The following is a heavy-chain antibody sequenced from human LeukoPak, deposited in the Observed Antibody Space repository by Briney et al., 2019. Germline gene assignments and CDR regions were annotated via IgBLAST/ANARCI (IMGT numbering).Heavy chain of an antibody. D-gene: IGHD5-24*01. CDR2: FSASDGSR. CDR3: ARDEVDGYNYHY. J-gene: IGHJ4*02. V-gene: IGHV3-23*01. Sequence: GGTLRLSCAASGFSFSSYGMSWVRQAPGEGLEWVSGFSASDGSRYYADSVKGRFTISRDNSKNTLYLQMNSMRAEDTAVYYCARDEVDGYNYHYWGQGTLVTVSS. CDR1: GFSFSSYG.